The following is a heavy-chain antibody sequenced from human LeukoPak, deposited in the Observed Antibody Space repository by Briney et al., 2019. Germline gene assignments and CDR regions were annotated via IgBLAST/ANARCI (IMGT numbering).Heavy chain of an antibody. Sequence: GGSLRLSCAASGFTFSSYAMSWVRQAPGKGLEWVSAISGSGGSTYYADSVKGRFTISRDNSKNTLYLQMNSLRAEDTAVYYCAKGLEQYYYDSSGYYFFDYWGQGTLVTVSS. D-gene: IGHD3-22*01. CDR2: ISGSGGST. V-gene: IGHV3-23*01. CDR1: GFTFSSYA. CDR3: AKGLEQYYYDSSGYYFFDY. J-gene: IGHJ4*02.